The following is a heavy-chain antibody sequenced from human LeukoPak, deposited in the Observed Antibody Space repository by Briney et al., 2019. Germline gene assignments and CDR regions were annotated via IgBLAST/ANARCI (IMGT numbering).Heavy chain of an antibody. V-gene: IGHV4-59*08. CDR2: IYYSGST. D-gene: IGHD1/OR15-1a*01. CDR1: GGSINSYY. CDR3: AGTLLNRLFDY. J-gene: IGHJ4*02. Sequence: PSETLSLTCTVSGGSINSYYWSWVRQPPGKGLEWVGYIYYSGSTNYNPSLKSRVTISLDTSKNQFALKLNSVTAADTAVYYCAGTLLNRLFDYWGQGTLVTASS.